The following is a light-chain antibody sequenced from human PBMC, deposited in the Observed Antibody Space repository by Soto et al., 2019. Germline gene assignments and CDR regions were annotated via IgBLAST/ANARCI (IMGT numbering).Light chain of an antibody. V-gene: IGKV3-20*01. CDR3: QQYDSSPPI. CDR1: QSVSSSY. CDR2: GAS. Sequence: EIVLTQSPGTLSLSPGERATLSCRASQSVSSSYLAWYQQKPGQAPRLLIYGASSRATGIPDRFSGSGSGTDFTLTIRRLEPEDFAVYYCQQYDSSPPIFGGGTKVEIK. J-gene: IGKJ4*01.